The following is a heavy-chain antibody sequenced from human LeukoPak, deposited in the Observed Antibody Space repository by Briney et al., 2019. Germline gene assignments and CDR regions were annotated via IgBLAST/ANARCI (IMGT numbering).Heavy chain of an antibody. CDR3: ARDGAYCSSTSCYEDYYYYMDV. J-gene: IGHJ6*03. CDR1: GGSISSYY. D-gene: IGHD2-2*01. Sequence: SETLSLTCTVSGGSISSYYWSWIRQPAGKGLEWIGRIYTSGSTNYNPSLKSRVTISVDKSKNKFPLKLSSVTAADTAVYYCARDGAYCSSTSCYEDYYYYMDVWGKGTTVTVSS. V-gene: IGHV4-4*07. CDR2: IYTSGST.